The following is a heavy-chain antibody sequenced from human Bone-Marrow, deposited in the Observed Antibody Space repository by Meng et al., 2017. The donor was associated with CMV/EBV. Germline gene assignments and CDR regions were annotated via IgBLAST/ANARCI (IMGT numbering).Heavy chain of an antibody. CDR2: IKQDGNEK. CDR1: GFTFSSYS. V-gene: IGHV3-7*01. Sequence: GGSLRLSCAASGFTFSSYSRNWVRQAPGKGLEWVANIKQDGNEKYYVDSVKGRFTISRDNAKISLYLQMNSLRAEDTAVYYCARLSSWDEAFDVWGQGTMVTVSS. J-gene: IGHJ3*01. CDR3: ARLSSWDEAFDV. D-gene: IGHD6-13*01.